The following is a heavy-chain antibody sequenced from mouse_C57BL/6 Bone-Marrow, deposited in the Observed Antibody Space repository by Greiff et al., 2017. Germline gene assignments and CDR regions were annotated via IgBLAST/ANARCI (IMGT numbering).Heavy chain of an antibody. CDR1: GYTFTDYY. CDR2: INPYNGGT. CDR3: ARRGGLITTVVARGWYFDV. D-gene: IGHD1-1*01. J-gene: IGHJ1*03. V-gene: IGHV1-19*01. Sequence: EVQLQQSGPVLVKPGASVKMSCKASGYTFTDYYMNWVKQSHGKSLEWIGVINPYNGGTSYNQKFKGKATLTVDKSSSTAYMELNSLTSEASAVYYCARRGGLITTVVARGWYFDVWGTGTTVTVSS.